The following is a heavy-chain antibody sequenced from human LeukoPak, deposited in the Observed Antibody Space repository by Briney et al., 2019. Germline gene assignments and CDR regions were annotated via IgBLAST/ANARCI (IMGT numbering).Heavy chain of an antibody. J-gene: IGHJ6*02. Sequence: SEALSLTCTVSGGSISSYYWSWIRQPAGKGLEWIGRIYTSGSTSGNTIYNPSLKSRVTISVDTPKNQFSLKLSSVTAADTAVYYCATITMKGNEDYGMDVWGQGTTVTVSS. CDR3: ATITMKGNEDYGMDV. CDR2: IYTSGSTSGNT. CDR1: GGSISSYY. D-gene: IGHD3-22*01. V-gene: IGHV4-4*07.